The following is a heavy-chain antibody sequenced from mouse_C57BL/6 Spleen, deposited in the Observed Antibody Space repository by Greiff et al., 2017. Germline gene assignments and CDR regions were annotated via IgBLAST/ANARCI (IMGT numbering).Heavy chain of an antibody. J-gene: IGHJ2*01. CDR2: IHPNSGST. V-gene: IGHV1-64*01. CDR1: GYTFTSYW. Sequence: QVQLQQPGAELVKPGASVKLSCKASGYTFTSYWMHWVKQRPGQGLEWIGMIHPNSGSTNYNEKFKSKDTLTVDKSSSTAYMQLSSLTSEDSAVYYCARPDGYYNYFDYWGQGTTLTVSS. CDR3: ARPDGYYNYFDY. D-gene: IGHD2-3*01.